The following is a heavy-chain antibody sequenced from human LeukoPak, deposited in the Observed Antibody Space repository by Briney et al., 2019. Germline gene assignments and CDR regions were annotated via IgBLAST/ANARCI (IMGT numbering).Heavy chain of an antibody. J-gene: IGHJ5*02. CDR2: INHSGGT. V-gene: IGHV4-34*01. D-gene: IGHD6-13*01. CDR1: GGSFSGYY. Sequence: SETLSLTCAVYGGSFSGYYWSWIRQPPGKGLEWIGGINHSGGTNYNPSLKSRVTISVDTSKNQFSLKLSSVTAADTAVYYCARRAAAAGRNWFDPWGQGTLVTVSS. CDR3: ARRAAAAGRNWFDP.